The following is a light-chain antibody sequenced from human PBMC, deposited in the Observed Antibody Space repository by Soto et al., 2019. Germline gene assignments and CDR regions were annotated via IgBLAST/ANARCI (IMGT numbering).Light chain of an antibody. J-gene: IGLJ2*01. V-gene: IGLV1-47*01. Sequence: QSVLTQPPSASGTPGQRVTISCSGSSSNIGSNSVHWYQQLPGTAPKLLIYSNSQRPSGVPERISGSKSGTSASLAISGRRSEDEADYYCAAWDDSLSGVVFGGGTQLTVL. CDR3: AAWDDSLSGVV. CDR1: SSNIGSNS. CDR2: SNS.